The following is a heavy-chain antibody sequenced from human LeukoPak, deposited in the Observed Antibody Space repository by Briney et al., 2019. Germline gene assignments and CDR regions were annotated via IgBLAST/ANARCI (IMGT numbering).Heavy chain of an antibody. CDR1: GGSISSFY. Sequence: PSETLSLTCTVSGGSISSFYWSWIRQPPGKGLEWIGFFHATRSTNYNPSLKSRVSISVDTPKNQVSLGLNSVTAADTAVYYCARGDPTGRPGIGFDFWGQGTLVTVSS. CDR3: ARGDPTGRPGIGFDF. J-gene: IGHJ4*02. CDR2: FHATRST. D-gene: IGHD1-26*01. V-gene: IGHV4-4*08.